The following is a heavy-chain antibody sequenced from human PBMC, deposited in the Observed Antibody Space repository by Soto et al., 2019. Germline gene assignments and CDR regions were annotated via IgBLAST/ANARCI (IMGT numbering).Heavy chain of an antibody. CDR1: GGSISTSNSY. CDR2: IYYSGST. Sequence: SETLSLTCTVSGGSISTSNSYWNWIRHHPQKGLEWIGYIYYSGSTYQNPSLKSRVTISLDTSKNQFSLQLSSVTAEDTAVYYCARDCDYGDFNYFDYWGQGALVTVSS. J-gene: IGHJ4*02. D-gene: IGHD4-17*01. V-gene: IGHV4-31*03. CDR3: ARDCDYGDFNYFDY.